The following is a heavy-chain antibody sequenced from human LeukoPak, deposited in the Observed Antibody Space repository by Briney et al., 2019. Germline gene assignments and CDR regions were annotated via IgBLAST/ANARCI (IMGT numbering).Heavy chain of an antibody. V-gene: IGHV3-23*01. J-gene: IGHJ4*02. Sequence: PGGCLRLSCASSVFTHRSYAMRGVRPARGKGLEWVSAISGPAGSWDYADSVTGRFTISRDNSKNTLFLKMNSLRAEDTAIYYCAKKVGLVSAPLYYFDVWGQGTLVTVSS. CDR2: ISGPAGSW. CDR3: AKKVGLVSAPLYYFDV. CDR1: VFTHRSYA. D-gene: IGHD5/OR15-5a*01.